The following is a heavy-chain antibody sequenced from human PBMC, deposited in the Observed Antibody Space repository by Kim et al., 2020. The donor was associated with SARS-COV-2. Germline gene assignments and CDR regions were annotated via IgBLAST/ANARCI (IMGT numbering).Heavy chain of an antibody. D-gene: IGHD3-3*01. CDR1: RFTFSSYG. Sequence: GGSLRLSCAASRFTFSSYGMHWVRQAPGKGLEWVAVISYDGSNKYYADSVKGRFTISRDNSKNTLYLQMNSLRAEDTAVYYCAKASFGVAAFDIWGQGTMVTVSS. CDR2: ISYDGSNK. CDR3: AKASFGVAAFDI. V-gene: IGHV3-30*18. J-gene: IGHJ3*02.